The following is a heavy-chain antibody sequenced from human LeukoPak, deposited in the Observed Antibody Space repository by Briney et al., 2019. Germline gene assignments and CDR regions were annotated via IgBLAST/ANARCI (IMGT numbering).Heavy chain of an antibody. Sequence: PSETLSLTCTVSGGSVSSTTYYWSWIRQPPGKGLEWIASINYSGSTYYNPSLKSRVTISVDTSENQFSLKLSSVTAADTAVYYCARYVVYGSGKYYFDYWGQGTLVAVSS. CDR3: ARYVVYGSGKYYFDY. CDR2: INYSGST. CDR1: GGSVSSTTYY. J-gene: IGHJ4*02. D-gene: IGHD3-10*01. V-gene: IGHV4-39*01.